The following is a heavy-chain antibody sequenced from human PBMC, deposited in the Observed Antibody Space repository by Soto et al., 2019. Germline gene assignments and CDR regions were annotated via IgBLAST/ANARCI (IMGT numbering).Heavy chain of an antibody. J-gene: IGHJ4*02. CDR1: GFTFSNYA. D-gene: IGHD2-8*01. Sequence: WGSLRLSCAASGFTFSNYAMSWVRQAPGKELEWVSTISSSGASTDYADSVKSRFTISRDNSQNTLNLQMNSLRAEDTAIYYCAKNQHAMAHDYWGPGTLVTVS. CDR2: ISSSGAST. V-gene: IGHV3-23*01. CDR3: AKNQHAMAHDY.